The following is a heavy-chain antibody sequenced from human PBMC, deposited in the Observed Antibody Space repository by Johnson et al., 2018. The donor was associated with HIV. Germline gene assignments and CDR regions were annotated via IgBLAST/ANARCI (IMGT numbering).Heavy chain of an antibody. CDR2: ISGSGGST. J-gene: IGHJ3*02. V-gene: IGHV3-23*04. D-gene: IGHD6-19*01. Sequence: EQLVESGGGLVQPGGSLRLSCAASGFTFSSYAMSWVRQAPGKGLEWVSAISGSGGSTYYADSVKGRFTISRDNSKNTLYLQMNSLRAEDTAVDYCAKDEQWLNDAFDIWGQGTMVTVSS. CDR3: AKDEQWLNDAFDI. CDR1: GFTFSSYA.